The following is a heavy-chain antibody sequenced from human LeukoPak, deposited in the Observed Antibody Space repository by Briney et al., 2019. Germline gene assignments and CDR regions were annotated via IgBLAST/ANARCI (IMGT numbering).Heavy chain of an antibody. Sequence: ASVKVSCKASGYTFTDYYINWVRQAPGQGLEWIGWINPNSGDTNYAQKFQDRVTMTRGTSISTAYMELSRLRSDDTAVYYCARGGIAAALDPWGQGTLVTVSS. CDR2: INPNSGDT. D-gene: IGHD6-25*01. CDR3: ARGGIAAALDP. J-gene: IGHJ5*02. CDR1: GYTFTDYY. V-gene: IGHV1-2*02.